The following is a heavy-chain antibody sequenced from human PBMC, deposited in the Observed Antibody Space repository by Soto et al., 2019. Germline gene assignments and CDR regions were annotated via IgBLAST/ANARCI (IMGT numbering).Heavy chain of an antibody. CDR3: AKDSGSYYAPFFDY. V-gene: IGHV3-23*01. J-gene: IGHJ4*02. D-gene: IGHD1-26*01. Sequence: GGSLGLSCAASGFTFSSYAMSWVRQAPGKGLEWVSAISGSGGSTYYADSVKGRFTISRDNSKNTLYLQMNSLRAEDTAVYYCAKDSGSYYAPFFDYWGQGTLVTVSS. CDR1: GFTFSSYA. CDR2: ISGSGGST.